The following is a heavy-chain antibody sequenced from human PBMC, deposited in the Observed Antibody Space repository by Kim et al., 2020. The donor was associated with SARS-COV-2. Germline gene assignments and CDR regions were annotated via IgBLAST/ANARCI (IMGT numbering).Heavy chain of an antibody. CDR3: ARDRGPYYDILTGFDY. D-gene: IGHD3-9*01. J-gene: IGHJ4*02. CDR2: ISTYNGNT. Sequence: ASVKVSCKSSGYTFNSHTLNWVRQAPGQGLEWMGWISTYNGNTNYAQKLQGRVTMTTDTSTSTAYMELRSLRSDDMAMYYCARDRGPYYDILTGFDYWGQGSLVTVSS. V-gene: IGHV1-18*03. CDR1: GYTFNSHT.